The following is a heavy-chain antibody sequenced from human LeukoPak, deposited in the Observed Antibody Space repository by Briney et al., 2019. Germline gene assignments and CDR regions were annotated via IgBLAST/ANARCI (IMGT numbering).Heavy chain of an antibody. CDR2: IYHSGST. CDR3: ARGGPLLSGYGMDV. J-gene: IGHJ6*02. D-gene: IGHD2-2*01. V-gene: IGHV4-30-2*01. CDR1: GGSISSGGYS. Sequence: SQTLSLTCAVSGGSISSGGYSWSWIRQPPGKGLEWIGYIYHSGSTYYNPSLNSRVTISVDRSKNQFSLKLSSVTAADTAVYYCARGGPLLSGYGMDVWGQGTTVTVSS.